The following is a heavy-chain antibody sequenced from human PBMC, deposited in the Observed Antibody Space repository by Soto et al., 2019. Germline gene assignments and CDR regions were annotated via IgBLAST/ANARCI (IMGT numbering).Heavy chain of an antibody. CDR3: ARSYGSGYRAFDY. Sequence: QVQLVQSGAEVKKPGSSVRVSCKASGDTFSFYSINWVRQAPGLGLEWMGRINPILSMSNYAQRFQGRVTXTXNXXTRTADMELSSLRSEDTAMYYCARSYGSGYRAFDYWGQGALVTVSS. CDR1: GDTFSFYS. CDR2: INPILSMS. J-gene: IGHJ4*02. V-gene: IGHV1-69*02. D-gene: IGHD3-10*01.